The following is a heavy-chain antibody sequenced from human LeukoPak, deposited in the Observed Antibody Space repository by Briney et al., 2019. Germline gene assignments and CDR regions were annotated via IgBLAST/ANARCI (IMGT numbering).Heavy chain of an antibody. V-gene: IGHV4-59*01. CDR3: ARAAADNWFDP. CDR1: GGSISSYY. D-gene: IGHD6-13*01. CDR2: IYYSGST. J-gene: IGHJ5*02. Sequence: SETLSLTCTVSGGSISSYYWSWIRQPPGKGPEWIGYIYYSGSTNYNPSLKSRVTISVDTSKNQFSLKLSSVTAADTAVYYCARAAADNWFDPWGQGTLVTVSS.